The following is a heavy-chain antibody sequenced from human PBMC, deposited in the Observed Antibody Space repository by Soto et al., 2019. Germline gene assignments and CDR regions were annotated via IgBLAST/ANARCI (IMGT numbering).Heavy chain of an antibody. CDR2: IIPILGIA. CDR3: ARDERYGGSPN. V-gene: IGHV1-69*08. Sequence: QVQLVQSGAEVKKPGSSVKVSCKASGGTFSSYTISWVRQAPGQGLEWMGRIIPILGIANYAQKFQGRVTITADKSTSTAYMELSSLRSEDTAVYYCARDERYGGSPNWGQGTTGTVSS. D-gene: IGHD3-16*01. CDR1: GGTFSSYT. J-gene: IGHJ6*02.